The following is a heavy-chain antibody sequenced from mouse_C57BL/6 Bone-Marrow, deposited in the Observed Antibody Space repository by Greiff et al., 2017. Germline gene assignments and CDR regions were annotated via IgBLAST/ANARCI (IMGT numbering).Heavy chain of an antibody. Sequence: QVQLQQSGAELARPGASVKLSCKASGYTFTSYGISWVKQRTGQGLEWIGEIYPRSGNTYYNEKFKGKATLTADKSSSTAYMELRSLTSEDAAVYFCASPYGSSHPHWGQGTSVTVSS. J-gene: IGHJ4*01. CDR1: GYTFTSYG. CDR2: IYPRSGNT. CDR3: ASPYGSSHPH. V-gene: IGHV1-81*01. D-gene: IGHD1-1*01.